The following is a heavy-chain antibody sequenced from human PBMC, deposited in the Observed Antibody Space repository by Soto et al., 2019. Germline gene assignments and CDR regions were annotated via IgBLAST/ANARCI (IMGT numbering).Heavy chain of an antibody. Sequence: GESLKISCKGSGYSFTSYWISWVRQMPGKGLEWMGRIDPSDSYTNYSPSFQGHVTISADKSISTAYLQWSSLKASDTAMYYCARLEFVVVPAAISYYHGMDVWGQGTTVTVSS. CDR1: GYSFTSYW. CDR3: ARLEFVVVPAAISYYHGMDV. J-gene: IGHJ6*02. V-gene: IGHV5-10-1*01. CDR2: IDPSDSYT. D-gene: IGHD2-2*01.